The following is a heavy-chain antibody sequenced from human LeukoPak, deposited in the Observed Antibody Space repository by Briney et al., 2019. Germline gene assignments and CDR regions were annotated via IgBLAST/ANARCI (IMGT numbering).Heavy chain of an antibody. D-gene: IGHD1-26*01. Sequence: ASVKVSCKVSGYTLTESSMHWVRQAPGKGLEWMGGFDPEDGETIYAQKFQGRVTMTEDTSTDTAYMELSSLRSEDTAVYYCATSGSYHGRGDYWGQGTLVTVSS. CDR1: GYTLTESS. CDR2: FDPEDGET. J-gene: IGHJ4*02. CDR3: ATSGSYHGRGDY. V-gene: IGHV1-24*01.